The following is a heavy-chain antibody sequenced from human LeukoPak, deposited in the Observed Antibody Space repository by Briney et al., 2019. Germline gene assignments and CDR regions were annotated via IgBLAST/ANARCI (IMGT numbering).Heavy chain of an antibody. CDR1: GGSISSGSYY. D-gene: IGHD4-23*01. J-gene: IGHJ3*02. CDR3: ARVFRGVVTPTYAFDI. V-gene: IGHV4-61*02. Sequence: SQTLSLTCTVSGGSISSGSYYWSWIRQPAGKGLEWIGRIYTSGSTNYNPSLKSRVTISVDTSKNQFSLKLSPVTAADTAVYYCARVFRGVVTPTYAFDIWGQGTMVTVSS. CDR2: IYTSGST.